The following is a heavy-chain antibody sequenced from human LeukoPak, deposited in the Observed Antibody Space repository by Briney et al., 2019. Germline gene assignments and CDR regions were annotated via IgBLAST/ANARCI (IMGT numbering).Heavy chain of an antibody. CDR3: ARTYCGGDCNNRYFDY. Sequence: ASVKVSCKASGYTLSSYYMHWVRQAPGQGLERMGIINPSGGRTDYAQKFQGRVTMTRDTSTSTVYMELNSLRSEDTDLYYCARTYCGGDCNNRYFDYWGQGTLVTVSS. CDR1: GYTLSSYY. J-gene: IGHJ4*02. V-gene: IGHV1-46*01. CDR2: INPSGGRT. D-gene: IGHD2-21*02.